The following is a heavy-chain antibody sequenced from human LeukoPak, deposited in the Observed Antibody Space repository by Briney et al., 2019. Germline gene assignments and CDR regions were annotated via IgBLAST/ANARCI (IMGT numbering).Heavy chain of an antibody. V-gene: IGHV3-49*04. CDR3: TRDRGSSGWHGGAFDY. Sequence: GGSLRLSCTASGFTFGDYAMSCVRQAPGKGLEGVGFIRSKAYGGTTEYAASVKGRFTISRDDSKSIAYLQVNSLKTEDTAVYYCTRDRGSSGWHGGAFDYWGQGTLVTVSS. CDR2: IRSKAYGGTT. D-gene: IGHD6-19*01. CDR1: GFTFGDYA. J-gene: IGHJ4*02.